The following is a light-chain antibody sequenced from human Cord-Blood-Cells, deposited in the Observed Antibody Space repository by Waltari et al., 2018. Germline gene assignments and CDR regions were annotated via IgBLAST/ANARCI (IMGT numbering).Light chain of an antibody. V-gene: IGLV2-23*01. J-gene: IGLJ1*01. CDR1: SSDVGSYNL. Sequence: QSALTQPASVSGSPGQSITISCTGPSSDVGSYNLASWYQQHPGKAPKRMIYEGSKRPSGVSNRFSGSKSGNTASLTISGLQAEDEADYYCCSYAGSSTYVFGTGTKVTVL. CDR3: CSYAGSSTYV. CDR2: EGS.